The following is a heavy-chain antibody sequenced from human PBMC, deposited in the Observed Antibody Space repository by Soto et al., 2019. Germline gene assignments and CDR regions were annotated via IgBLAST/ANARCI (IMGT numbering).Heavy chain of an antibody. V-gene: IGHV4-59*01. CDR3: ARVARWGNYYGSGSYSNWFDP. Sequence: SETLSLTCTVSGGSISSYYWSWIRQPPGKGLEWIGYIYYSGSTNYNPSLKSRVTISVDTSKNQFSLKLSSVTAADTAVYYCARVARWGNYYGSGSYSNWFDPWGQGTLVTVSS. J-gene: IGHJ5*02. D-gene: IGHD3-10*01. CDR2: IYYSGST. CDR1: GGSISSYY.